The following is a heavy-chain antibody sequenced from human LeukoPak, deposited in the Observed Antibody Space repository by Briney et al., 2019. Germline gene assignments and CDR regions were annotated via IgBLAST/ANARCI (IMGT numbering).Heavy chain of an antibody. CDR3: ARVRYYGSGSYYKWFDP. J-gene: IGHJ5*02. CDR2: IYYSGST. CDR1: GGSISSYY. D-gene: IGHD3-10*01. V-gene: IGHV4-59*01. Sequence: PSETLSLTCTVSGGSISSYYWSWIRQPPGKGLEWIGYIYYSGSTNYNPSLKSRVTISVDTSKNQFSLKLSSVTAADTAVYYCARVRYYGSGSYYKWFDPWGQGTLVTVSS.